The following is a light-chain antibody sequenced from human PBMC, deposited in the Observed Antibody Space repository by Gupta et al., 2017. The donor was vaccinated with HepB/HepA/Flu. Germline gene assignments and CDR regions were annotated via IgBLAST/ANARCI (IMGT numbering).Light chain of an antibody. CDR3: QHYGSSPCS. V-gene: IGKV3-20*01. J-gene: IGKJ2*04. CDR1: ESVRDYY. CDR2: AAT. Sequence: DIVLTKFPGTLSLSQGERATLSCRASESVRDYYVACYQQKPDQSPKVLIYAATTRATVLPDRFSGSGSGADFILTINVLDPEFFALYYCQHYGSSPCSFGQGTKLEIK.